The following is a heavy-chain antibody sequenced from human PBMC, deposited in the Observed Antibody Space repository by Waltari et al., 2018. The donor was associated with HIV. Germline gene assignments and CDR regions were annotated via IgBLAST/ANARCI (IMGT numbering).Heavy chain of an antibody. CDR2: MYYSGST. CDR3: ARHSRALGWSNHFYYGLDV. V-gene: IGHV4-39*01. Sequence: LQESGPGLVTPSETVSLTCTGPGASIRSHHYFWAWLRQAPGRGLEWVSTMYYSGSTYYNPSFKSRVAISIDTSKNHFSLELRSVTAADTAVYYCARHSRALGWSNHFYYGLDVWGQGTTVAVSS. D-gene: IGHD3-16*01. J-gene: IGHJ6*02. CDR1: GASIRSHHYF.